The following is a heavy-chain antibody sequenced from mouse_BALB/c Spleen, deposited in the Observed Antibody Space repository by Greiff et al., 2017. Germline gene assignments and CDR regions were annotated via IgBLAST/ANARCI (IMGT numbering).Heavy chain of an antibody. CDR3: ASGRRAMDY. Sequence: QVQLKESGPGLVAPSQRLSITCTVSGFSLTSYGVHWVRQPPGKGLEWLGVIWAGGSTNYNSALMSSLSISKDNSKSQVFLKMNSLPTDDTAIYYCASGRRAMDYWGQGTSVTVSS. CDR1: GFSLTSYG. CDR2: IWAGGST. J-gene: IGHJ4*01. V-gene: IGHV2-9*02.